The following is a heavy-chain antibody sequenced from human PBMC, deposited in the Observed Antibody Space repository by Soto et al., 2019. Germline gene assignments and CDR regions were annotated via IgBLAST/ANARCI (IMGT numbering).Heavy chain of an antibody. J-gene: IGHJ6*02. CDR2: IYPGDSDT. V-gene: IGHV5-51*01. CDR3: ASSLAGNYYYYGMDV. CDR1: GYSFTSYR. Sequence: PGESLKISCKGSGYSFTSYRIGWVRQMPGKGLEWMGIIYPGDSDTRYSPSFQGQVTISADKSISTAYLQWSSLKASDTAMYYCASSLAGNYYYYGMDVWGQGTTVTVSS.